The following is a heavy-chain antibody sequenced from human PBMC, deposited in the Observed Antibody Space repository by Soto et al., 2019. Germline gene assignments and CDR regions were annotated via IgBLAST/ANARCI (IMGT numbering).Heavy chain of an antibody. V-gene: IGHV3-23*01. CDR1: GFTFSSYA. CDR3: ARFYYDSSGYLPSPYYYYYGMDV. Sequence: GGSLRLSCAASGFTFSSYAMSWVRQAPGKGLEWVSAISGSGGRTYYADSVKGRFTISRDNAKNTLYLQMNSLRAEDTAVYYCARFYYDSSGYLPSPYYYYYGMDVWGQGTTVTVSS. J-gene: IGHJ6*02. CDR2: ISGSGGRT. D-gene: IGHD3-22*01.